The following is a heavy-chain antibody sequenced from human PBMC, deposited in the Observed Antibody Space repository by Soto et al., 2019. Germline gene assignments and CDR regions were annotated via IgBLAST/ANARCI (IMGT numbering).Heavy chain of an antibody. Sequence: EMQLLESGGGLVQPGGSLRLSCVASGFPFSSYAMSWVRQTPGKGLEWVSGISGSGGRTYYADSVKGRFTISRDNSNTTLSLHMNILRVEDTAVYFCAKGGYYSLFDIWGQGTMVTVSA. D-gene: IGHD3-16*01. J-gene: IGHJ3*02. V-gene: IGHV3-23*01. CDR1: GFPFSSYA. CDR2: ISGSGGRT. CDR3: AKGGYYSLFDI.